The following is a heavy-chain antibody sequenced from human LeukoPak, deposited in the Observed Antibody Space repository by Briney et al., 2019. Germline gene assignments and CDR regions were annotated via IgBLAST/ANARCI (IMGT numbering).Heavy chain of an antibody. CDR2: ISAYNGNT. J-gene: IGHJ4*02. CDR1: GYTFTSYG. V-gene: IGHV1-18*01. D-gene: IGHD2-2*01. Sequence: ASVKVSCKASGYTFTSYGISWVRQAPGQGLEWMGWISAYNGNTNYAQKLQGRVTMTTDTSTSTAYMELRSLRSGDTAVYYCAREGYCSSTSCFYFDYWGQGTLVTVSS. CDR3: AREGYCSSTSCFYFDY.